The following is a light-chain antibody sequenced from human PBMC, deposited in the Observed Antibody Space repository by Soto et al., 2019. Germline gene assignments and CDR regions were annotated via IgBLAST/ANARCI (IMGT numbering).Light chain of an antibody. V-gene: IGKV3-15*01. J-gene: IGKJ4*01. CDR2: GAS. Sequence: EIVLTQSPGTLSLSPGERATLSCRASQSIRSNYLAWYQQKPGQAPRFLIYGASTRATGIPARFSGSGSGTEFTLTINSLQSEDFAVYYCQQYSNWPLTFGGGTKVDIK. CDR3: QQYSNWPLT. CDR1: QSIRSN.